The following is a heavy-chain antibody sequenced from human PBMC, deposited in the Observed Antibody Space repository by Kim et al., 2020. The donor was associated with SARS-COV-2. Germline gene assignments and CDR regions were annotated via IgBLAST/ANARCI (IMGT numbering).Heavy chain of an antibody. CDR2: ISGSGGST. D-gene: IGHD3-22*01. Sequence: GGSLRLSCAASGFTFSSYAMSWVRQAPGKGLEWVSAISGSGGSTYYADSVKGRFTISRDNSKNTLYLQMNSLRAEDTAVYYCAKEPITMIVVVIMPGRYYFDYWGQGTLVTVSS. J-gene: IGHJ4*02. V-gene: IGHV3-23*01. CDR1: GFTFSSYA. CDR3: AKEPITMIVVVIMPGRYYFDY.